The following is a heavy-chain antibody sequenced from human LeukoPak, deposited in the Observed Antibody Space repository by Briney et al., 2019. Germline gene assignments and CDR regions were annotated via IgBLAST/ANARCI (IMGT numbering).Heavy chain of an antibody. D-gene: IGHD3-10*01. CDR3: AKDRSVLLWFGELLFDY. Sequence: GGSLRLSCAASGFTFSSYAMSWVRQAPGKGLEWVSAISGGGGSTYYADSVKGRFTISRDNSKNTLYLQMNSLRAEDTAVYYCAKDRSVLLWFGELLFDYWGQGTLVTVSS. CDR1: GFTFSSYA. CDR2: ISGGGGST. V-gene: IGHV3-23*01. J-gene: IGHJ4*02.